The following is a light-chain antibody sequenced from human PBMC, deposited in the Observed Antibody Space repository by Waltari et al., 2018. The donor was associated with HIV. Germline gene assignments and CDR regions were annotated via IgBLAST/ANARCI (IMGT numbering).Light chain of an antibody. V-gene: IGLV2-23*02. CDR3: CSYAGSSTYV. CDR2: EVS. CDR1: SSDVGSSNL. J-gene: IGLJ1*01. Sequence: QSALTQPASVSGSPGQSITISCTGTSSDVGSSNLVSWCQQHPGKAPKLMIYEVSKRPSGVSNRFSGSKSGNTASLTISGLQAEDEADYYCCSYAGSSTYVFGTGTKVTVL.